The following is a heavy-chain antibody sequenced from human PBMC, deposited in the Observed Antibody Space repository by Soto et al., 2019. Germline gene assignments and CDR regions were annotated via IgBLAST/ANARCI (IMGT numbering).Heavy chain of an antibody. V-gene: IGHV4-34*01. Sequence: SETLSLTCAVYGGSFSGYYWSWIRQPPGKGLEWIGEINHSGSNNYSPSLKSRVTMSLDTSKNQFSLKLTSVTAADTAVYYCARGGSNDWQVAFDVWGQGTRVTVSS. CDR2: INHSGSN. CDR3: ARGGSNDWQVAFDV. D-gene: IGHD3-9*01. CDR1: GGSFSGYY. J-gene: IGHJ3*01.